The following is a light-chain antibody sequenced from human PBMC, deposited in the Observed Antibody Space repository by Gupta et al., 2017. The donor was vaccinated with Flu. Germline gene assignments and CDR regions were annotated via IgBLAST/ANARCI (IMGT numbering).Light chain of an antibody. J-gene: IGLJ2*01. CDR1: SRDVGGFNY. CDR3: ASYAGSNSWV. Sequence: SGTISCTGTSRDVGGFNYVSWYQQHPGKAPKLMIYEVSKRPSGVPDRFSGSKSGNTASLTVSGLQADDEADFYCASYAGSNSWVFGGGTKLTVL. V-gene: IGLV2-8*01. CDR2: EVS.